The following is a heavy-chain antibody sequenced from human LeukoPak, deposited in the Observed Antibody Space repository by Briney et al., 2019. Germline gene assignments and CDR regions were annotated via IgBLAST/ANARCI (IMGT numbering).Heavy chain of an antibody. V-gene: IGHV3-23*01. D-gene: IGHD1-1*01. CDR2: ITGSGGDT. CDR3: ANKYNGSPANN. Sequence: PGGSLRLSCAASGFSFSNYAMSWVRQAPGKGLQWVSTITGSGGDTYYADSVKGRFTMSRDNSKNTLYLQMNSLSAEDTAVYFCANKYNGSPANNWGQGTLVSVSS. CDR1: GFSFSNYA. J-gene: IGHJ4*02.